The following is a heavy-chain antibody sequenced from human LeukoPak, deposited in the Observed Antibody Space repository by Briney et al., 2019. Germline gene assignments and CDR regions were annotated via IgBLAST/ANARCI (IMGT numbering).Heavy chain of an antibody. CDR1: GFTFSNYA. J-gene: IGHJ3*02. V-gene: IGHV3-23*01. Sequence: GGSLRLSCAASGFTFSNYAMSWVRQAPGKGLEWVSAISGGDGSTWYADSVKGRFTISRDNSKNTLYLHMNSLRDEDTALYYCAGDRAYPNDVFNIWGQGTMITVS. CDR2: ISGGDGST. CDR3: AGDRAYPNDVFNI. D-gene: IGHD2-21*01.